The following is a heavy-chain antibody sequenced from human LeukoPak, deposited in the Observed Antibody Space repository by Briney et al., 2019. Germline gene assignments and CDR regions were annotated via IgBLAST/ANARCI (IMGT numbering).Heavy chain of an antibody. J-gene: IGHJ6*02. CDR1: GGSISSGDYY. Sequence: SETLSLTCTVSGGSISSGDYYWSWLRPPPGKGLEWIGYIYYSGSTYYNPSLKSRVTISVDTSKNQFSLKLSSVTAADTAVYYCARQCSSTSCYGYYGMDVWGQGTTVTVSS. V-gene: IGHV4-30-4*01. CDR2: IYYSGST. D-gene: IGHD2-2*01. CDR3: ARQCSSTSCYGYYGMDV.